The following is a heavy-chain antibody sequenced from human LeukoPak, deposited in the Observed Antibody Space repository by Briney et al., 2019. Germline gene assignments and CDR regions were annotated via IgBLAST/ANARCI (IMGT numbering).Heavy chain of an antibody. CDR1: GFTFSSYA. CDR3: AKAELGILGDYFDY. Sequence: PGGSLRLSCAASGFTFSSYAMSWVRQAPGQGLEWFSAISGSGGSTYYADSVKGRFTISRDNSKNTLYLQMNSLRAEDTAVYYCAKAELGILGDYFDYWGQGTLVTVSS. J-gene: IGHJ4*02. V-gene: IGHV3-23*01. CDR2: ISGSGGST. D-gene: IGHD7-27*01.